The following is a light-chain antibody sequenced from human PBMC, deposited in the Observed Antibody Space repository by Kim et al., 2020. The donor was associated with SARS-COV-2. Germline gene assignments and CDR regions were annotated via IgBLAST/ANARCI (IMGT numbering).Light chain of an antibody. CDR2: RNS. J-gene: IGLJ2*01. CDR1: SSNIGNNN. V-gene: IGLV1-47*01. Sequence: GQRVTVSGSGSSSNIGNNNVCWYQQFPGAAPKLLIYRNSQRPSGVPDRFSGSKSGTSASLTISGLRSEDEAEYSCAAWDDSLRGPVFGGGTQLTVL. CDR3: AAWDDSLRGPV.